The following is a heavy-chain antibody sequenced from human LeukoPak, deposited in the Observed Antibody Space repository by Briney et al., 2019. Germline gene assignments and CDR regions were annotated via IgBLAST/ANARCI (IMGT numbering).Heavy chain of an antibody. CDR2: ISGSGAST. CDR3: AKDVGKWESLHFFDY. V-gene: IGHV3-23*01. CDR1: GFTLSTYW. J-gene: IGHJ4*02. Sequence: GGSLRLSCAASGFTLSTYWMSWVRQAPGKGLEWISGISGSGASTYYADSVKGRFTISRDDSRNTLYLQMNSLRGDDTAVYYCAKDVGKWESLHFFDYWGQGTLVTVSS. D-gene: IGHD1-26*01.